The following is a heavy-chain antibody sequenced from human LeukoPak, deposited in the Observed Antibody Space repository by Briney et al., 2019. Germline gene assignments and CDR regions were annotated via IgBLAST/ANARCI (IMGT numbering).Heavy chain of an antibody. J-gene: IGHJ4*02. CDR1: GFTLSSYW. CDR2: IRSDGSST. CDR3: ARASGSGSHYPFDY. V-gene: IGHV3-74*01. D-gene: IGHD3-10*01. Sequence: GGSLRVSCAASGFTLSSYWMHWVRHAPGKGRVWVSHIRSDGSSTNYADSVKGRFTISRDNAKSTLYLQMNSLRAGDTAVYYCARASGSGSHYPFDYWGQGTLVTVSS.